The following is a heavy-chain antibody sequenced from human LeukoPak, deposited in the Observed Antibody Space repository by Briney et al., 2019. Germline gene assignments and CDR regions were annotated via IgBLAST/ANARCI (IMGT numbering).Heavy chain of an antibody. CDR1: AYPXTGYY. CDR2: MNPSNGDT. D-gene: IGHD3-22*01. V-gene: IGHV1-2*02. CDR3: ARWEASPSRGWFSP. J-gene: IGHJ5*02. Sequence: ASVTVSCMASAYPXTGYYVHWVRQAPGQGLEWMGWMNPSNGDTNYVQKFQGRVTMTRDTSRRTAYMGLNSLRFDDTAVYYCARWEASPSRGWFSPWGQGTLVTVSS.